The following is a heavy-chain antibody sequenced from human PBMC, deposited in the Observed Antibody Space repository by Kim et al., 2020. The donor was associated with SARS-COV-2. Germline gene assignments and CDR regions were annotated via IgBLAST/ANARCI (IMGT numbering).Heavy chain of an antibody. V-gene: IGHV3-33*05. J-gene: IGHJ4*02. CDR3: ARPSSSHFDF. CDR2: ISNDGTTA. D-gene: IGHD3-10*01. Sequence: GGSLRLSCAASGFIFRNFGMHWVRQAPGKGLEWVAFISNDGTTAIYADSVRGRFTISRDYSENKLYLQMDSPSAGDTAVYYCARPSSSHFDFWGQGTLVT. CDR1: GFIFRNFG.